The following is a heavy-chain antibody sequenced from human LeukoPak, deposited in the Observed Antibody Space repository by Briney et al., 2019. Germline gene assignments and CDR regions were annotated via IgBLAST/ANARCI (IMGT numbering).Heavy chain of an antibody. CDR1: ANTFTTYH. J-gene: IGHJ4*02. V-gene: IGHV1-8*02. D-gene: IGHD4-23*01. CDR2: MNPNSGNT. Sequence: GASVKVSCKASANTFTTYHLHWVRQASGQGLEWMGWMNPNSGNTGYAQKFQGRVTMTRNTSISTAYMELSSLRSEDTAVYYCARGGYGGKIWGQGTLVTVSS. CDR3: ARGGYGGKI.